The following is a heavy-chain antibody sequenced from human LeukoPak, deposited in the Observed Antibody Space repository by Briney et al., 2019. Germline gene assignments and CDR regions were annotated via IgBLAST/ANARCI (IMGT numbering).Heavy chain of an antibody. CDR3: ARATFGPQRGLLWFGELYPYYGYYYYMDV. CDR2: IYHSGST. D-gene: IGHD3-10*01. J-gene: IGHJ6*03. Sequence: SETLSLTCTVSGYSISSGYYWGWIRQPPGKGLEWIGSIYHSGSTYYNPSLKSRVTISVDTSKNQFSLKLSSVTAADTAVYYCARATFGPQRGLLWFGELYPYYGYYYYMDVWGKGTTVTISS. V-gene: IGHV4-38-2*02. CDR1: GYSISSGYY.